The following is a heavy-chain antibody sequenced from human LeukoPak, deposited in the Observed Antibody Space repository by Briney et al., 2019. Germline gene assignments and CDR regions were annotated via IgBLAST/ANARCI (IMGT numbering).Heavy chain of an antibody. CDR1: GFTFSSYA. CDR2: ISGSGGST. CDR3: AKAGYSYGYRDYFDY. Sequence: GGSLRLSCAASGFTFSSYAMSWVRQAPGKGLEWVSAISGSGGSTYYADSVKGRFTISRDNSKNTLYLQMNSLRAEDTAVYYCAKAGYSYGYRDYFDYWGQGTLVTVSS. D-gene: IGHD5-18*01. V-gene: IGHV3-23*01. J-gene: IGHJ4*02.